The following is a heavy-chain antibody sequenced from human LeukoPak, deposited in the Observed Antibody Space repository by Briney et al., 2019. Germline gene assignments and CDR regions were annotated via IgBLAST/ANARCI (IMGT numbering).Heavy chain of an antibody. CDR1: GGSISSYY. CDR3: ARVVYCGGGCYPDY. Sequence: SETLSLTCTVSGGSISSYYWSWIRQPPGKGLEWIGYIYYSGSTNYNPSLKSRVTISVDTSKNQFSLKLSSVTAADTAVYYCARVVYCGGGCYPDYWGQGTLVTVSS. CDR2: IYYSGST. J-gene: IGHJ4*02. V-gene: IGHV4-59*01. D-gene: IGHD2-21*02.